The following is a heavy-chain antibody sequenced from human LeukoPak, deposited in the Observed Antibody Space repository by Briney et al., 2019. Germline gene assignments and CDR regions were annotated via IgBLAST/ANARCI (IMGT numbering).Heavy chain of an antibody. J-gene: IGHJ4*02. CDR2: IIPIFGTA. Sequence: GASVKVSCKASGGTFSSYAISWVRQAPGQGLEWMGGIIPIFGTANYAQRFQGRVTITADKSTSTAYMELSSLRSEDTAVYYCARVAPDAVDTAMVNGFFDYWGQGTLVTVSS. V-gene: IGHV1-69*06. D-gene: IGHD5-18*01. CDR3: ARVAPDAVDTAMVNGFFDY. CDR1: GGTFSSYA.